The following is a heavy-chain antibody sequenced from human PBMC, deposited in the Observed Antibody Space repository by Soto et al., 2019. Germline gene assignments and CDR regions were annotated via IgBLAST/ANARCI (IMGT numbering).Heavy chain of an antibody. CDR1: GGSISSYY. J-gene: IGHJ5*02. CDR2: IYYSGST. Sequence: SETLSLTCTVSGGSISSYYWSWIRQPPGKGLEWIGYIYYSGSTNYNPSLKSRVTISVDTSKNQFSLKLSSVTAADTAVYYCARGFQESSGWYEGWFDPWGQGTLVTVSS. V-gene: IGHV4-59*01. D-gene: IGHD6-19*01. CDR3: ARGFQESSGWYEGWFDP.